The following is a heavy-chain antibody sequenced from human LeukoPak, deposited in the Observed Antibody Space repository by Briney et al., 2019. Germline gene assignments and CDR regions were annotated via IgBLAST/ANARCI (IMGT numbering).Heavy chain of an antibody. J-gene: IGHJ1*01. D-gene: IGHD6-13*01. CDR2: ISSSGSTI. CDR1: GFTFSSYW. Sequence: GGSLRLSCAASGFTFSSYWMSWVRQAPGKGLEWVSYISSSGSTIYYADPVKGRFTISRDNAKNSLYLQMNSLRAEDTAVYYCARGTYSSSWYPEYFQHWGQGTLVTVSS. V-gene: IGHV3-48*04. CDR3: ARGTYSSSWYPEYFQH.